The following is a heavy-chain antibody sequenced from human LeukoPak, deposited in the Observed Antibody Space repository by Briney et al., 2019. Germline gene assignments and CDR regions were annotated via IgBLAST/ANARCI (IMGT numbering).Heavy chain of an antibody. CDR2: INPSGGST. Sequence: ASVKVSCKASGYTFTSYYMHWVRQAPGQGLEWMGIINPSGGSTSYAQKFQGRVTITADKSISTAYLQWSSLKASDTAMYYCARRASYFDSSADYWGQGTLVTVSS. V-gene: IGHV1-46*01. CDR1: GYTFTSYY. J-gene: IGHJ4*02. D-gene: IGHD3-22*01. CDR3: ARRASYFDSSADY.